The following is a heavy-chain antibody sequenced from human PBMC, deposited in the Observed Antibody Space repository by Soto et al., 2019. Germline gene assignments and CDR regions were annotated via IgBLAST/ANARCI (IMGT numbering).Heavy chain of an antibody. Sequence: SETLSLTCSASGVSISSYFWSWIRQAPGGGLEWIGYTYHRGSTNYSPFLKSGVAKALDTSENQFSLKANRVTAADTAGYYCARQHSSDWAYVFESWGHGSLVT. J-gene: IGHJ4*01. D-gene: IGHD6-13*01. CDR1: GVSISSYF. V-gene: IGHV4-59*08. CDR2: TYHRGST. CDR3: ARQHSSDWAYVFES.